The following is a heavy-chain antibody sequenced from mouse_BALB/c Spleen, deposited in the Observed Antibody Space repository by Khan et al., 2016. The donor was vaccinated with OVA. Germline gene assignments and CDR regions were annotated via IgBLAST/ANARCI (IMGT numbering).Heavy chain of an antibody. CDR3: ARDGSRYNYAMDY. CDR1: GYSITSDYA. J-gene: IGHJ4*01. CDR2: INYSGST. D-gene: IGHD2-3*01. Sequence: SGPGLVKPSQSLSLTCTVTGYSITSDYAWNWIRQFPGNKLEWMGYINYSGSTNYNPALKSRISITRDTSKNQFFLQLNSVTTEDTATYYCARDGSRYNYAMDYWGQGTSVTVSS. V-gene: IGHV3-2*02.